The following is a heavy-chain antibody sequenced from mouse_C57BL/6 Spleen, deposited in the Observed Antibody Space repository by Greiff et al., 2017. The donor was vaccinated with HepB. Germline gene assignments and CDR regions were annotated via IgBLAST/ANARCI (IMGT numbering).Heavy chain of an antibody. CDR2: ISYDGSN. CDR3: ARDLGRYYFDY. Sequence: EVKLLESGPGLVKPSQSLSLTCSVTGYSITSGYYWNWIRQFPGNKLEWMGYISYDGSNNYNPSLKNRISITRDTSKNQFFLKLNSVTTEDTATYYCARDLGRYYFDYWGQGTTLTVSS. CDR1: GYSITSGYY. V-gene: IGHV3-6*01. D-gene: IGHD4-1*01. J-gene: IGHJ2*01.